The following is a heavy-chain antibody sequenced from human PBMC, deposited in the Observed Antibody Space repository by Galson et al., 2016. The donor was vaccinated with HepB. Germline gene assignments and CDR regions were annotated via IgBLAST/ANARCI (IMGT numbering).Heavy chain of an antibody. CDR1: GYTFTSYY. V-gene: IGHV1-46*01. D-gene: IGHD5-24*01. CDR3: AGSITHLARIDY. J-gene: IGHJ4*02. CDR2: INPSSGST. Sequence: SVKVSCKASGYTFTSYYMHWVRQAPGQGLEWMGIINPSSGSTSYAQKFQGRVTMTGDTPTSTVYMKLSSLRSEDTAVYYCAGSITHLARIDYWGQGTLVTVSS.